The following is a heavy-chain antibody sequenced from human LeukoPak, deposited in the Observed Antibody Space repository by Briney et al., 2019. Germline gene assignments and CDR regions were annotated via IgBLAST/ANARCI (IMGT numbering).Heavy chain of an antibody. CDR3: AREGGVPTYRFHYFYYIDV. V-gene: IGHV4-4*07. CDR2: ISSSGST. Sequence: PSETVCLTCTVSGGSMSNYHWDWIRQPAGKGLEWIGRISSSGSTNYNPSLKSRVTMSLDTSKNLFSLKLASVTAADTAVYYCAREGGVPTYRFHYFYYIDVWGKGTTVAVSS. CDR1: GGSMSNYH. J-gene: IGHJ6*03. D-gene: IGHD3-16*01.